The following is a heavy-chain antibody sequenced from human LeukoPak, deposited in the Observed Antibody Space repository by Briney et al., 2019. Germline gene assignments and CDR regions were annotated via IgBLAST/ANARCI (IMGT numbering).Heavy chain of an antibody. J-gene: IGHJ5*02. CDR2: IYYSRST. V-gene: IGHV4-59*12. CDR1: GGSISSYY. D-gene: IGHD6-13*01. Sequence: PSETLSLTCTVSGGSISSYYWSWIRQPPGKGLEWIGYIYYSRSTNYNPSLKSRVTISVDTSKNQFSLKLSSVTAADTAVYYCARVKAYSSSWWWFDPWGQGTLVTVSS. CDR3: ARVKAYSSSWWWFDP.